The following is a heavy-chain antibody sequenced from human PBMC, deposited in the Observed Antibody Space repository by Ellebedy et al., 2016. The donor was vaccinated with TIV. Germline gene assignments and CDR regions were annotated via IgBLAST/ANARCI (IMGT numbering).Heavy chain of an antibody. J-gene: IGHJ3*02. D-gene: IGHD3-10*01. CDR1: GFTFSSYA. CDR3: AKGLPMVRGVITNAFDI. V-gene: IGHV3-23*01. CDR2: ISGSGGST. Sequence: GGSLRLSXAASGFTFSSYAMSWVRQAPGKGLEWVSAISGSGGSTYYADSVKGRFTISRDNSKNTLYLQMNSLRAEDTAVYYCAKGLPMVRGVITNAFDIWGQGTMVTVSS.